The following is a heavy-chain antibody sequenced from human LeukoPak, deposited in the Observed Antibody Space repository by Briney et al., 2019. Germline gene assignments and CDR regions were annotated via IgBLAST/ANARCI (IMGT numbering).Heavy chain of an antibody. J-gene: IGHJ3*02. D-gene: IGHD1-1*01. CDR1: GFTFSSYA. CDR2: IYSGGST. V-gene: IGHV3-53*01. CDR3: ARSGMWGAFDI. Sequence: PGGSLRLSCAASGFTFSSYAMSWVRQAPGKGLEWVSVIYSGGSTYYADSVKGRFTISRDNSKNTLYLQMNSLRAEDTAVYYCARSGMWGAFDIWGQGTMVTVSS.